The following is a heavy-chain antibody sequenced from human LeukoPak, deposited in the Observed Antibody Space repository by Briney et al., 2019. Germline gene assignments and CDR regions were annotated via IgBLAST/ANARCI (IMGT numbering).Heavy chain of an antibody. J-gene: IGHJ6*03. D-gene: IGHD6-13*01. CDR3: ARDPGLAEAGSLYYYYMDV. Sequence: PSQTLSLTCTVSGGSISSGSYYWSWIRQPAGKGLEWIWRIYTSGSTNYNPSLKSRVTISVDTSKNQFSLKLSSVTAADTAEYYCARDPGLAEAGSLYYYYMDVWGKGTTVTVSS. CDR2: IYTSGST. V-gene: IGHV4-61*02. CDR1: GGSISSGSYY.